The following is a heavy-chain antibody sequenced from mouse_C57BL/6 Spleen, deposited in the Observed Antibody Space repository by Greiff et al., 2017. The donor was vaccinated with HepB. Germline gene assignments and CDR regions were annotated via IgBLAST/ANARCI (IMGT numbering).Heavy chain of an antibody. V-gene: IGHV1-82*01. CDR3: ARSLYGSFYYYAMDY. J-gene: IGHJ4*01. CDR1: GYAFSSSW. D-gene: IGHD1-1*01. Sequence: QVQLKESGPELVKPGASVKISCKASGYAFSSSWMNWVKQRPGKGLEWIGRIYPGDGDTNYNGKFKGKATLTADKSSSTAYMQLSSLTSEDSAVYFCARSLYGSFYYYAMDYWGQGTSVTVSS. CDR2: IYPGDGDT.